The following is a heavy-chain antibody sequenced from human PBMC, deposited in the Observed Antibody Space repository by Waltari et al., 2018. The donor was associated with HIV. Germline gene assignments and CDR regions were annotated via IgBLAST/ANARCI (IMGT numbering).Heavy chain of an antibody. J-gene: IGHJ6*02. D-gene: IGHD1-26*01. CDR3: ARDHLVGADFVYYYYGMDV. CDR1: GGSISSSSYY. V-gene: IGHV4-39*07. CDR2: IYYSGST. Sequence: QLQLQESGPGLVKPSETLSLTCTVSGGSISSSSYYWGWIRQPPGKGLEWIGSIYYSGSTYYNPSLKSRVTISVDTSKNQFSLKLSSVTAADTAVYYCARDHLVGADFVYYYYGMDVWGQGTTVTVSS.